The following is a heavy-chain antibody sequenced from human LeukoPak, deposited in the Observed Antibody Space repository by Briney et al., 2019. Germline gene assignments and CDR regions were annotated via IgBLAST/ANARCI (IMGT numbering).Heavy chain of an antibody. D-gene: IGHD3-10*01. CDR3: RREGEYDVRKPGGDY. V-gene: IGHV1-46*01. Sequence: ASVKVSCKASGYTFTSYYIDWVRQAPGQGLEWMGIINPSGGRTTYAQKFQGRVTMTRDTSTSTVYMEISGLRYEDTAVYYCRREGEYDVRKPGGDYWGQGTLVTVSS. CDR1: GYTFTSYY. J-gene: IGHJ4*02. CDR2: INPSGGRT.